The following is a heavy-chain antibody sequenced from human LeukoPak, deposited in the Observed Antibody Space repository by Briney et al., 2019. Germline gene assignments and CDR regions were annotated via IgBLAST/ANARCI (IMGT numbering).Heavy chain of an antibody. J-gene: IGHJ4*02. CDR1: GGSFSGYH. V-gene: IGHV4-34*01. Sequence: SETLSLTCAVYGGSFSGYHWSWIRQPPGKGLEWIGEINHRGSTNYNPSLKSRVTMSVDTSKNQFSLKLSSVTAADTAVYYCARARAGTTALDYWGQGTLVTVSS. D-gene: IGHD1-7*01. CDR3: ARARAGTTALDY. CDR2: INHRGST.